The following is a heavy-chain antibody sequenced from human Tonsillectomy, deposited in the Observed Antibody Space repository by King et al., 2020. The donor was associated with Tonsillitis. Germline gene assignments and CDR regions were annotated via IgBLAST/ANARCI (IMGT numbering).Heavy chain of an antibody. V-gene: IGHV1-24*01. J-gene: IGHJ6*02. CDR1: GCTLTELS. CDR2: FDPDDDET. CDR3: ATVTPLLDYYYYDMDV. Sequence: QLVQSGAEVKKPGASVKVSCKFSGCTLTELSIHWVRQAPGKGLEWMGSFDPDDDETIYGQKFQGRVTMTEDTSTDTAYMELSSLRSEGTAVYYCATVTPLLDYYYYDMDVWGQGTTVTVSS.